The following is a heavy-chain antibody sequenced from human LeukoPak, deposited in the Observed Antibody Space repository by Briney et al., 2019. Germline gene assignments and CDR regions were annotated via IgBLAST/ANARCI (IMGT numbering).Heavy chain of an antibody. D-gene: IGHD2-8*01. CDR2: IYYSGSP. V-gene: IGHV4-59*01. CDR3: ARGRGFCAEGVCYYYFDY. Sequence: PSETLSLTCAVYGGSFSGYYWSWIRQPPGKGLEWIGYIYYSGSPNYNPSLKSRVTISVDTSKNQFSLKLSSVTAADTAMYYCARGRGFCAEGVCYYYFDYWGQGTLVTVSS. CDR1: GGSFSGYY. J-gene: IGHJ4*02.